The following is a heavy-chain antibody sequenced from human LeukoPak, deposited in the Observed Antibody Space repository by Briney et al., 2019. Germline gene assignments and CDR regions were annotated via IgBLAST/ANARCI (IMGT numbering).Heavy chain of an antibody. CDR1: GGSISSGEYY. CDR2: IYYSGST. CDR3: ARESSVLTNWFDP. Sequence: SETLSLTCTVSGGSISSGEYYWSWIRQPPGKGLEWIGYIYYSGSTYYNPSLKSRVTISVDTSKNQFSLKLSSVTAADTAVYYCARESSVLTNWFDPWGQGTLVTVSS. D-gene: IGHD4-23*01. J-gene: IGHJ5*02. V-gene: IGHV4-30-4*01.